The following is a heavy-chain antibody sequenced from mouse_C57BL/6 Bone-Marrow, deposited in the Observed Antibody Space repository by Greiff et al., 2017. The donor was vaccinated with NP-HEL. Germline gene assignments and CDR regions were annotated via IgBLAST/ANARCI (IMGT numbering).Heavy chain of an antibody. CDR3: APNWDLRFDY. J-gene: IGHJ2*01. D-gene: IGHD4-1*01. CDR2: IDPSDSYT. Sequence: QVQLQQPGAELVRPGTSVKLSCKASGYTFTSYWMHWVKQRPGQGLEWIGVIDPSDSYTNYNQKFKGKATLTVDTSSSTAYMQLSSLTSEDSAVYYCAPNWDLRFDYWGQGTTLTVSS. V-gene: IGHV1-59*01. CDR1: GYTFTSYW.